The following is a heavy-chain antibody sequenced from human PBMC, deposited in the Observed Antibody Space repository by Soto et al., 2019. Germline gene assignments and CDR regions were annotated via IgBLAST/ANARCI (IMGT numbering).Heavy chain of an antibody. Sequence: ASVKVSCKVSGYTLTELSMHWVRQAPGKGLEWMGGFDPEDGETIYAQKSQGRVTMTEDTSTDTAYIELSSLRSEDTAVYYCATGPSWAAFDIWGQGTMVTVSS. D-gene: IGHD3-16*01. V-gene: IGHV1-24*01. CDR3: ATGPSWAAFDI. CDR1: GYTLTELS. J-gene: IGHJ3*02. CDR2: FDPEDGET.